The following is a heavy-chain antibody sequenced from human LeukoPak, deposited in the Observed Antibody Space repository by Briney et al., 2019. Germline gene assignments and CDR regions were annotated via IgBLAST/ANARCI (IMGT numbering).Heavy chain of an antibody. V-gene: IGHV4-39*01. CDR2: IYYSGST. CDR1: GGSISSSSYY. J-gene: IGHJ4*02. D-gene: IGHD4-11*01. Sequence: SETLSLTCTVSGGSISSSSYYWGWIRQPPGKGLEGIGSIYYSGSTYYNPSLKSRVTISVDTSKNQFSLKLSSVTAADTAVYYCARLRYSNYLDYWGQGTLVTVSS. CDR3: ARLRYSNYLDY.